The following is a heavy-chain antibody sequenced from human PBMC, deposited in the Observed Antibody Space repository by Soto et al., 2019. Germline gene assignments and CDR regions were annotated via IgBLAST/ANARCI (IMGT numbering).Heavy chain of an antibody. CDR1: GYSFTSYW. Sequence: GESLKISCKGSGYSFTSYWISWVRQMPGKGLEWMGRIDPSDSYTNYSPSFQGHVTISADKSISTAYLQWSSLKASDTAMYYCARHGEWLSKHYGMDVWGQGTTVTVSS. CDR3: ARHGEWLSKHYGMDV. CDR2: IDPSDSYT. J-gene: IGHJ6*02. V-gene: IGHV5-10-1*01. D-gene: IGHD3-3*01.